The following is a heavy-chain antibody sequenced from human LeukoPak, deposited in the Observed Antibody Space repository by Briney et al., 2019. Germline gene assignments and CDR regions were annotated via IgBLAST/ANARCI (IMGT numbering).Heavy chain of an antibody. CDR1: GFTVSSNY. J-gene: IGHJ6*02. CDR3: ARSEEVVIGASYYYGMDV. V-gene: IGHV3-11*03. D-gene: IGHD2-21*01. CDR2: ISGAGGNT. Sequence: PGGSLRLSCAASGFTVSSNYMSWIRQAPGKGLEWVSYISGAGGNTNYADSVKGRFTISRDNAKNSLYLQMNSLRAEDTAIYYCARSEEVVIGASYYYGMDVWGQGTTVTVSS.